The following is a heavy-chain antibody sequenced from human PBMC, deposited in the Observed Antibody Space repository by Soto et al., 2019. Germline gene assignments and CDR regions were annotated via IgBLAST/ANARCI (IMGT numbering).Heavy chain of an antibody. Sequence: QAQLVQSGGEMKKPGASVKVSCKASGYTFSTYGITWVRQAPGQGLDWMGWINPLKGDTKSAANFQDRVTMTTDTSTRTAYMALWSLRSDDTAVYYCARVQVPAAILGAFDLWGQGTLVTVSS. D-gene: IGHD2-2*02. CDR2: INPLKGDT. V-gene: IGHV1-18*01. CDR1: GYTFSTYG. J-gene: IGHJ3*01. CDR3: ARVQVPAAILGAFDL.